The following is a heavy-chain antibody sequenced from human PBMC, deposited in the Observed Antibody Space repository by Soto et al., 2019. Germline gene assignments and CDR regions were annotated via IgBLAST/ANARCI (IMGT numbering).Heavy chain of an antibody. J-gene: IGHJ6*02. CDR1: GFTFSSYG. CDR3: AKDRSIAARWVYYGMDV. V-gene: IGHV3-30*18. Sequence: GGSLRLSCAASGFTFSSYGMHWVRQAPGKGLEWVAVISYDGSNKYYADSVKGRFTISRDNSKNTLYLQMNSLRAEDTAVYYCAKDRSIAARWVYYGMDVWGQGTTVTVSS. D-gene: IGHD6-6*01. CDR2: ISYDGSNK.